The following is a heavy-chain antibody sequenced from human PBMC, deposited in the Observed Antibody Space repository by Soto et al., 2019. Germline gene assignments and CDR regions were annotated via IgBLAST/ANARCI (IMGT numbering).Heavy chain of an antibody. CDR3: ARVWDGYNPNFDY. CDR2: IYYSGST. Sequence: NPSETLSLTCTVSGGSISSYYWSWIRQPPGKGLEWIGYIYYSGSTNYNPSLKSRVTISVDTSKNQFSLKLSSVTAADTAVYYCARVWDGYNPNFDYWGQGTLVTVSS. V-gene: IGHV4-59*01. CDR1: GGSISSYY. D-gene: IGHD5-12*01. J-gene: IGHJ4*02.